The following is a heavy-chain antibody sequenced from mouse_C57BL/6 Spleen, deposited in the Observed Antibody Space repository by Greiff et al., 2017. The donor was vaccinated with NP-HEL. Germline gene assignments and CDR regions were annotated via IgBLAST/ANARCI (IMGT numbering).Heavy chain of an antibody. CDR1: GYTFTSYW. J-gene: IGHJ2*01. D-gene: IGHD2-3*01. CDR2: IHPNSGST. V-gene: IGHV1-64*01. Sequence: VQLQQPGAELVKPGASVKLSCKASGYTFTSYWMHWVKQRPGQGLEWIGMIHPNSGSTNYNEKFKSKATLTVDKSSSTAYMQLSSLTSEDSAVYYCARRGYDGYSDYWGQGTTLTVSS. CDR3: ARRGYDGYSDY.